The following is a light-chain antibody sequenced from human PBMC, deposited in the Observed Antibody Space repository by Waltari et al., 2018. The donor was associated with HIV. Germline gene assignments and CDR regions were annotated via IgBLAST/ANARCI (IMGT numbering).Light chain of an antibody. V-gene: IGLV2-14*01. CDR2: EVN. CDR1: TSAFGDYDH. CDR3: GSYTSSTAWV. J-gene: IGLJ3*02. Sequence: QSALTQPASVSGSPGQSITISCTGTTSAFGDYDHVSWYQQHPGKTPKLIIYEVNNRPSGVSNRSSGSKSGNTASLTISGLQAEDEADYYCGSYTSSTAWVFGGGT.